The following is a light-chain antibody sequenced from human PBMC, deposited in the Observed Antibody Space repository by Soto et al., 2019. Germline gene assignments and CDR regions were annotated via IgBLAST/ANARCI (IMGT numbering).Light chain of an antibody. CDR2: KAS. CDR1: QSINSW. CDR3: LQDHNYCRT. Sequence: DIQMTQSPSTLSASVGDRVTITCRASQSINSWLAWYQQKPGKAPKLLTSKASTIESRVPQSFSGSGSGTEFSLTISSLQPEDSAAYFCLQDHNYCRTFGQGTKVDIK. V-gene: IGKV1-5*03. J-gene: IGKJ1*01.